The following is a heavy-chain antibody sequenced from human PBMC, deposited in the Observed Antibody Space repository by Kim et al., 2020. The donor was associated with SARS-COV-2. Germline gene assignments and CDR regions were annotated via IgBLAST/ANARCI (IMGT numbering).Heavy chain of an antibody. V-gene: IGHV3-30*02. Sequence: DSVKGRFTISRDKSKNTLYLQMNSLRAEDTAVYYCAKDFNYVWGSYLDDYWGQGTLVTVSS. CDR3: AKDFNYVWGSYLDDY. D-gene: IGHD3-16*01. J-gene: IGHJ4*02.